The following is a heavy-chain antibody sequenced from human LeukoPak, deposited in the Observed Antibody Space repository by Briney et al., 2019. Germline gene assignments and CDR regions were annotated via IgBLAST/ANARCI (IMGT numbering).Heavy chain of an antibody. J-gene: IGHJ6*03. V-gene: IGHV4-59*01. D-gene: IGHD1-26*01. CDR3: AREVGATRSLYYYYYMDV. CDR2: IYYSGST. CDR1: GGSISSYY. Sequence: PSETLSLTRTVSGGSISSYYWSWIRQPPGKGLEWIGYIYYSGSTNYNPSLKSRVTISVDTSKNQFSLKLSSVTAADTAVYYCAREVGATRSLYYYYYMDVWGKGTTVTVSS.